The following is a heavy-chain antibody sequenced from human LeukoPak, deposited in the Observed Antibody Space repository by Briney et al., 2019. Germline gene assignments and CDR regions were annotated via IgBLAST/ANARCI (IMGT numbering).Heavy chain of an antibody. CDR2: ISSSSSYI. Sequence: PGGSLRLSCAASGFTFSSYSMNWVRQAPGKGLEWVSSISSSSSYIYYADSVKGRFTISRDNAKNSLYLQMNSLRAEDTALYYCAKDTDGYKGYFDYWGQGTLVTVSS. CDR3: AKDTDGYKGYFDY. CDR1: GFTFSSYS. D-gene: IGHD5-24*01. V-gene: IGHV3-21*04. J-gene: IGHJ4*02.